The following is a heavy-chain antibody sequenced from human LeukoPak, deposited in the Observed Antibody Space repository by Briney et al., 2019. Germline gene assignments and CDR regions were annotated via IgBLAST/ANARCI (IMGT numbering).Heavy chain of an antibody. CDR2: IDWNSGSS. D-gene: IGHD2-2*03. CDR3: AKDRNVRDLDSLDI. Sequence: GGSLRLSCAASGFTFDNYAMHWVRQPPGKGLEWVAAIDWNSGSSGYADSVKGRFTISRDNAKSSLYLQMDSLRAEDTALYYCAKDRNVRDLDSLDIWGQGTMVTVCS. V-gene: IGHV3-9*01. CDR1: GFTFDNYA. J-gene: IGHJ3*02.